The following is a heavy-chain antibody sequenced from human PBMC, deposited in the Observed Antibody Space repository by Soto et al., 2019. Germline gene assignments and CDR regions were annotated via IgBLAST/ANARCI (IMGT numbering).Heavy chain of an antibody. J-gene: IGHJ3*02. D-gene: IGHD2-21*01. V-gene: IGHV3-23*01. CDR3: VVISDALDM. Sequence: MQLLESGGGLAQPGGSLRLSCAASGFRFSIYGMKWVRQAPGKGLEWVSSITASGDGTYYADSVKGRFSISRDNAKNMVYLLMNSLGAEDTAVYYVVVISDALDMWGQGTMVAVTS. CDR1: GFRFSIYG. CDR2: ITASGDGT.